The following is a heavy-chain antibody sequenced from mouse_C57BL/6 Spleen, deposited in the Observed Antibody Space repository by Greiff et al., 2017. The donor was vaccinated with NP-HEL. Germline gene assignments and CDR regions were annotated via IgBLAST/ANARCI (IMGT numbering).Heavy chain of an antibody. J-gene: IGHJ2*01. Sequence: VQLQESGPELVKPGASVKLSCKASGYTFTSYDINWVKQRPGQGLEWIGWIYPRDGSTKYNEKFKGKATLTVDTSSSTAYMELHSLTSEDSAVYFCERSGGNWALDYWGQGTTLTVSS. D-gene: IGHD4-1*01. CDR2: IYPRDGST. CDR1: GYTFTSYD. CDR3: ERSGGNWALDY. V-gene: IGHV1-85*01.